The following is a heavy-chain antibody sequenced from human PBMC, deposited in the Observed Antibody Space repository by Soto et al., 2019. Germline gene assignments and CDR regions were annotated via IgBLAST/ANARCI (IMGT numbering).Heavy chain of an antibody. Sequence: QVQLQQWGAGLLKPSETLSLTCAVYGESFSGYYWSWILQPPGKGLEWIGEINHSGSTNYNPSLKNRVTMSLDTVKNQFFLKLSSVTAADTAMYYCAGNIVATISSFDYWCQGTLVTVSS. D-gene: IGHD5-12*01. V-gene: IGHV4-34*02. CDR3: AGNIVATISSFDY. CDR2: INHSGST. J-gene: IGHJ4*02. CDR1: GESFSGYY.